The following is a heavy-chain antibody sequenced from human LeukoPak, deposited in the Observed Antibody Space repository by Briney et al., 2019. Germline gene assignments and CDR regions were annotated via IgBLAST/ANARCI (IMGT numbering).Heavy chain of an antibody. CDR2: INPNSGGT. Sequence: GASVKVSCKASGYTFTGYYMHWVRQAPGQGLEWMGWINPNSGGTNYAQKFQGRVTMTRDTSISTAYMELSRLRSDDTAVYYCARDHCSGGSCEGFDYWGQGTLVTVSS. CDR3: ARDHCSGGSCEGFDY. D-gene: IGHD2-15*01. V-gene: IGHV1-2*02. CDR1: GYTFTGYY. J-gene: IGHJ4*02.